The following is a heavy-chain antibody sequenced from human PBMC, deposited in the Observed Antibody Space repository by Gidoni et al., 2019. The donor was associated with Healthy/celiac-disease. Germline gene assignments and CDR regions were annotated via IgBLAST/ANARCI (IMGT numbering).Heavy chain of an antibody. CDR3: AKDYSLRPRTYYYYYGMDV. CDR1: GFTFDDYA. Sequence: EVQLVESGGGLVQPGRSLRLSCAASGFTFDDYAMHWVRQVPGKGLEWVSGINWNRGSIGYADSVEGRFTISRDNAKNSLYLQMNSLRAEDTALYYCAKDYSLRPRTYYYYYGMDVWGQGTTVTVSS. J-gene: IGHJ6*02. CDR2: INWNRGSI. V-gene: IGHV3-9*01. D-gene: IGHD6-13*01.